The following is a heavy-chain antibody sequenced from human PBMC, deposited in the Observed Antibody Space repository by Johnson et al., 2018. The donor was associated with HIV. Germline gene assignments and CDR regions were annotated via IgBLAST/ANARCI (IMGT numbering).Heavy chain of an antibody. CDR1: GFTFRSYW. Sequence: MQLVESGGGLVQPGGSLRLSCAASGFTFRSYWMSWVRQAPGKGLEWVANIKQHGSEKYYVDSVKGRFTISRDNAKNSLFLQMNSLRAEDTAVYYCARAPEVWELRHPGTFDVWGQGTLVTVSS. D-gene: IGHD3-3*01. V-gene: IGHV3-7*05. CDR3: ARAPEVWELRHPGTFDV. CDR2: IKQHGSEK. J-gene: IGHJ3*01.